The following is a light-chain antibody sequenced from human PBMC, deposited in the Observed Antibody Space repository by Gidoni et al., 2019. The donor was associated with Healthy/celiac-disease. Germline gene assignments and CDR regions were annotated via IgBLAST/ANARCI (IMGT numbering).Light chain of an antibody. J-gene: IGLJ2*01. Sequence: SYELTQPPSVSVSPGQTASLTCSGDKLGDKYACWYPQKPGQSPVLVRYQDSKRPSGIPERFSGANSGNTATLTISGTQAMDEADYYCQAWDSSTAHVVFGGGTKLTVL. CDR1: KLGDKY. CDR3: QAWDSSTAHVV. V-gene: IGLV3-1*01. CDR2: QDS.